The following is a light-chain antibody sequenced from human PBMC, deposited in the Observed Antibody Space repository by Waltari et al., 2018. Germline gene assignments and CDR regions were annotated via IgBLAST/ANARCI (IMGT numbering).Light chain of an antibody. V-gene: IGLV3-21*01. J-gene: IGLJ1*01. CDR1: NIESES. Sequence: SYVLSQPPSVSVAPGKTATITCGGTNIESESGHWYQQRAGQAPLLVIYDDDDRPPGIPERFSGSSSGDTATLTIKWVGAGDEADYFCQVWILRDGHYVFGPGTKVTVL. CDR3: QVWILRDGHYV. CDR2: DDD.